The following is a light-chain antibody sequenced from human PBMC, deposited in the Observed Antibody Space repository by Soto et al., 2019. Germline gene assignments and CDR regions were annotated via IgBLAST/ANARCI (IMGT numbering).Light chain of an antibody. V-gene: IGKV1-39*01. CDR1: QSISTY. CDR2: AAS. CDR3: QQSHSVPLT. J-gene: IGKJ4*01. Sequence: DILMTQSPSSLSASVRDRVTITCRASQSISTYIDWFQQKPGKAPKLLISAASTLQSGVPSRFSGGCSGTDFTLTITSLQPEDFATYYCQQSHSVPLTFGGGTKVEIK.